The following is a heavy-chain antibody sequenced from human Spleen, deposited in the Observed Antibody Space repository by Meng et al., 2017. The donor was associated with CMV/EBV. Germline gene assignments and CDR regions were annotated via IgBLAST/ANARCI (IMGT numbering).Heavy chain of an antibody. J-gene: IGHJ5*02. Sequence: ASVKVSCKASGYTLTDYHLHWVRQAPGQGLEWMAWIHPKNGVTNYGQKFQGRVTMTRDTSITTAYMELSRLSFDDTAVYYCATEKGFQLLSNRVRYNWLDPWGQGALVTVSS. D-gene: IGHD2-2*01. CDR1: GYTLTDYH. CDR3: ATEKGFQLLSNRVRYNWLDP. V-gene: IGHV1-2*02. CDR2: IHPKNGVT.